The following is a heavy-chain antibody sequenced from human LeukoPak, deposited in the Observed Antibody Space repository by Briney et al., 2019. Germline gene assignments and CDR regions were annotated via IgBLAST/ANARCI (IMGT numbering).Heavy chain of an antibody. J-gene: IGHJ5*02. Sequence: SETVSLTRSVSGGSISSYYWSWIRQPPGKGLEWIGYIYYSGSTNYNPSLKSRVTLSVDTSKNQFSLKVSSATAADTAVYYCARHGTTGANLNWFDPWGQGTLVTVSS. D-gene: IGHD1-1*01. CDR2: IYYSGST. CDR3: ARHGTTGANLNWFDP. CDR1: GGSISSYY. V-gene: IGHV4-59*01.